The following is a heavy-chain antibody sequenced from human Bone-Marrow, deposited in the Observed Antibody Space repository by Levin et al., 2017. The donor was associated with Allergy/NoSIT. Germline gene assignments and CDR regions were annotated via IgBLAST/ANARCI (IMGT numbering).Heavy chain of an antibody. CDR1: GDSLTELS. V-gene: IGHV1-24*01. D-gene: IGHD2-8*02. CDR2: FDPEDDEI. CDR3: ATASCTGRTCYRYRWFDP. Sequence: ASVKVSCKVSGDSLTELSIHWVRQAPGKGLEWVGTFDPEDDEIIYAQTFQGRVSMTEDTSTNTGYMELRSLKFEDTAVYYCATASCTGRTCYRYRWFDPWGQGTLVTVSS. J-gene: IGHJ5*02.